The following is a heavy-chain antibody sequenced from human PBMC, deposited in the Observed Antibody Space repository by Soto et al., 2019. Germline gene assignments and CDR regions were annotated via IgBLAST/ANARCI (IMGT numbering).Heavy chain of an antibody. V-gene: IGHV4-34*01. J-gene: IGHJ4*02. CDR1: GGSFSGYY. CDR3: ARDDSVGQQLVDF. CDR2: INHSGST. D-gene: IGHD6-13*01. Sequence: SETLSLTCAVYGGSFSGYYWSWIRQPPGKGLEWIGEINHSGSTNYNPSLKSRVTISVDTSKNQFSLKLSSVTAADTAVYYCARDDSVGQQLVDFWGQGTLVTVSS.